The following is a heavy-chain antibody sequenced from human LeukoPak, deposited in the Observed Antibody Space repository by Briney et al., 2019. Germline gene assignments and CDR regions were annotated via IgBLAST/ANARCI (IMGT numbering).Heavy chain of an antibody. D-gene: IGHD3-22*01. CDR1: GGTFTSYD. Sequence: ASVKVSCKASGGTFTSYDINWVRQATGQGLEWMGWMNPNSGNTGYAQKFQGRVTITRNTSISTAYMELSSLRSEDTAVYYCARVVKRGYNWFDPWGQGTLVTVSS. CDR3: ARVVKRGYNWFDP. J-gene: IGHJ5*02. CDR2: MNPNSGNT. V-gene: IGHV1-8*03.